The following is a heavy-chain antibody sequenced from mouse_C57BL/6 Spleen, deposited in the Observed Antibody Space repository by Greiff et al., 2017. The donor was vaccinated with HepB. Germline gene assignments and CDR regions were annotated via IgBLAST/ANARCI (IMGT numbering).Heavy chain of an antibody. V-gene: IGHV1-53*01. CDR1: GYTFTSYW. D-gene: IGHD2-5*01. CDR2: INPSNGGT. J-gene: IGHJ1*03. CDR3: ERSESNCCRYGGWYFDV. Sequence: QVHLQQPGAELVKPGASVKLSCKASGYTFTSYWMHWVKQRPGQGLEWIGNINPSNGGTNYNEKFKSKAPLTVDKSSSTAYMQLSSLISEDCAVYYCERSESNCCRYGGWYFDVWGTGTTVTVSS.